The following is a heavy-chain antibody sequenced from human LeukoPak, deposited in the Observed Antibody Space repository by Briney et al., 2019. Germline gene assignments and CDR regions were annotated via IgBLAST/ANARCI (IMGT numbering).Heavy chain of an antibody. D-gene: IGHD6-19*01. CDR2: IYPGDSDT. CDR3: ARQFTCYAGGC. J-gene: IGHJ4*02. V-gene: IGHV5-51*01. Sequence: GESLKISCQASGYNFTSYWIGWVRQMPGKGLEWMGIIYPGDSDTRYSPSFQGQVSISADKSLSTAYLQWSSLKASDTAMYYCARQFTCYAGGCWGQGTLVTVSS. CDR1: GYNFTSYW.